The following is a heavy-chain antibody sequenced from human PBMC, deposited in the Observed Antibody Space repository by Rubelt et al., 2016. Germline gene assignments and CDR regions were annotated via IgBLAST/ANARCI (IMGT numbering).Heavy chain of an antibody. D-gene: IGHD3-22*01. CDR2: INHSGST. CDR1: GGSFSGYY. J-gene: IGHJ6*02. Sequence: QVQLQQWGAGLLKPSETLSLTCAVYGGSFSGYYWSWIRQPPGTGLEWIGEINHSGSTNYNPSLKSRVTMSVDTSKNQFALKLSSVTAADTAVYYCARRYDSSGYYSLLYGMDVWGQGTTVTVSS. CDR3: ARRYDSSGYYSLLYGMDV. V-gene: IGHV4-34*01.